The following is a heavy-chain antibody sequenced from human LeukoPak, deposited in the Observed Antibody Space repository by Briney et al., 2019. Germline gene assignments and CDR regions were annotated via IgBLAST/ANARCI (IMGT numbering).Heavy chain of an antibody. V-gene: IGHV3-48*02. CDR2: ISSSSSLI. CDR1: GFTFSNYG. D-gene: IGHD6-13*01. CDR3: ARGPYSSNWYVDY. Sequence: GGSLRLSCAASGFTFSNYGMNWVRQAPGKGLEWISYISSSSSLIYYADSVKGRFTISRDNAKNSLYLQMNSLRDEDTAVYYCARGPYSSNWYVDYWGQGTLVTVAS. J-gene: IGHJ4*02.